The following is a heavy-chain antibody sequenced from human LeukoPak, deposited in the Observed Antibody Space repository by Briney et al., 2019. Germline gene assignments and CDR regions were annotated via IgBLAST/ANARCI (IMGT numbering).Heavy chain of an antibody. CDR3: ASLDIVATINYYGMDV. CDR1: GGTFSSYA. J-gene: IGHJ6*02. CDR2: IIPIFGTA. V-gene: IGHV1-69*13. Sequence: GASVKVSCKASGGTFSSYAISWVRQAPGQGLEWMGGIIPIFGTANYAQKFQGRVTITADESTSTAYMELSSLRSEDTAVYYCASLDIVATINYYGMDVWGQGTTVTVSS. D-gene: IGHD5-12*01.